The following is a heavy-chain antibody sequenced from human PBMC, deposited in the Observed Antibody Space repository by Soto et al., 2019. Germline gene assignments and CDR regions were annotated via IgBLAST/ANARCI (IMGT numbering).Heavy chain of an antibody. D-gene: IGHD5-12*01. CDR2: INDDGSSA. J-gene: IGHJ4*02. CDR1: GFTFRSYW. V-gene: IGHV3-74*01. Sequence: EVQLVESGGNLVQPGGSLRLSCAVSGFTFRSYWMHWVRQAPGRGLVWVSRINDDGSSASYADSVKGRFTISRDNAKNTLYLQMRSLRAEDTAVYYCVREDVAMATKGYWGQGTVVTVSS. CDR3: VREDVAMATKGY.